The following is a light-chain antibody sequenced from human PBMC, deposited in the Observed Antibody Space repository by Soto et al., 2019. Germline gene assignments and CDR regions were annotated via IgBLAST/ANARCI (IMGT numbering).Light chain of an antibody. J-gene: IGKJ1*01. CDR3: QQYGSSPRT. CDR2: GAS. CDR1: QSVSSGY. Sequence: EIVLTQCPGTLSLSPGERATLSCRASQSVSSGYLAWYQQKPGQAPRLLIYGASIRAAGIPDRFSGSGSGADFTLTISRLEPEDFAVYYCQQYGSSPRTFGQGTKVEIK. V-gene: IGKV3-20*01.